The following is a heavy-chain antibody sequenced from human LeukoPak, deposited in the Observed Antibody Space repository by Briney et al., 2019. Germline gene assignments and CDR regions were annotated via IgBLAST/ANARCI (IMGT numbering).Heavy chain of an antibody. V-gene: IGHV1-18*01. Sequence: ASVKVSCKASGYTFTSHGISWVRQAPGQGLEWMGWISAYNGNTNYAQKLQGRVTMTTDTSTSTAYMELRSLRSDDTAVYYCVRAGGSYYYYYMDVWGKGTTVTVSS. J-gene: IGHJ6*03. CDR3: VRAGGSYYYYYMDV. D-gene: IGHD1-26*01. CDR1: GYTFTSHG. CDR2: ISAYNGNT.